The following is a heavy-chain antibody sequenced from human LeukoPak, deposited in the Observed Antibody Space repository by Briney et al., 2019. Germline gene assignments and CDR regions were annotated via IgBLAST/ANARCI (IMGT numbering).Heavy chain of an antibody. J-gene: IGHJ6*02. V-gene: IGHV4-59*01. CDR3: ARDGSHYYYGMDV. CDR2: IYYSGST. Sequence: SETLSLTCTVSGGSISSYYWSWIRQPPGKGLEWIGYIYYSGSTNYNPSLKSRVTISVDTSKNQFSLKLSSVTAADTAVYYCARDGSHYYYGMDVWGQGTLVTVSS. D-gene: IGHD1-26*01. CDR1: GGSISSYY.